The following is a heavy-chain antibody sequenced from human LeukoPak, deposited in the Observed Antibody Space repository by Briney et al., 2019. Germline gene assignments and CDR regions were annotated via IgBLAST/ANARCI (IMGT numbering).Heavy chain of an antibody. Sequence: GGSLRLSCEASGFTFRSYDMYWVRQAPGKGLEWVSNIGTAGDTYYADSVKGRFTISRENAKNSLFLQMNRLRAGDTAVYYCAKDGAITMVRGVGNWFDPWGQGTLVTVSS. J-gene: IGHJ5*02. CDR2: IGTAGDT. V-gene: IGHV3-13*01. CDR3: AKDGAITMVRGVGNWFDP. D-gene: IGHD3-10*01. CDR1: GFTFRSYD.